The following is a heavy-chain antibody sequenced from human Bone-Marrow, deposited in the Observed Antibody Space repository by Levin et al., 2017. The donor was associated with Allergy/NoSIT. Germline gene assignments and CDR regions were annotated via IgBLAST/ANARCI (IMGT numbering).Heavy chain of an antibody. J-gene: IGHJ4*02. CDR2: IVSKTAGGTI. CDR1: GFTFSDAW. V-gene: IGHV3-15*07. D-gene: IGHD2-8*01. CDR3: STNGGTNGVNTWPSR. Sequence: SGGSLRLSCAASGFTFSDAWMNWVRQAPGKGPEWVGRIVSKTAGGTIEYAAPVKDRFIISRDDSKSTAYLQMNSLKTEDTAVYYCSTNGGTNGVNTWPSRWGQGTLVTVSS.